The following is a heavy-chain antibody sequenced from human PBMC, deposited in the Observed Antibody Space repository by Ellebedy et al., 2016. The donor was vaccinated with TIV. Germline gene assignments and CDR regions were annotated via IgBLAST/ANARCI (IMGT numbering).Heavy chain of an antibody. V-gene: IGHV3-49*04. Sequence: PGGSLRLSCRASGFNFGDFAMSWVRQVPGKGLEWVGFIRSKPYGGRTEYAASVKGRFSMSRNDSEGIAYLQMNSLKSEDTAVYYCAVGYDFGRIPPEDHWGQGTLVTVSS. D-gene: IGHD5-12*01. J-gene: IGHJ4*02. CDR3: AVGYDFGRIPPEDH. CDR1: GFNFGDFA. CDR2: IRSKPYGGRT.